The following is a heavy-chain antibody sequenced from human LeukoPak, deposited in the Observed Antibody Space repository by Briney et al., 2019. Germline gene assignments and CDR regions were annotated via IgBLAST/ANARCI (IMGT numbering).Heavy chain of an antibody. CDR1: GFTFRNHW. J-gene: IGHJ4*02. D-gene: IGHD6-6*01. CDR2: ISSDGSST. CDR3: ARDQRVTGRPDIDY. Sequence: GGSLRLSCAASGFTFRNHWMHWVRQTPGKGLVWVSRISSDGSSTTYADSVKGRFTISRDNAKNTLYLQMNNLRAEDTAMYYCARDQRVTGRPDIDYWGQGALVIVSS. V-gene: IGHV3-74*03.